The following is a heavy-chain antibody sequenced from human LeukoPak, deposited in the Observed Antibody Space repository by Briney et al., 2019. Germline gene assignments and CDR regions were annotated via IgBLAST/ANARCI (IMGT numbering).Heavy chain of an antibody. V-gene: IGHV3-43*01. CDR1: GFTFDDYT. Sequence: GGSLRLSCAASGFTFDDYTMLWVRQAPGKGLEWVSLISWDGGSTYYADSVKGRFTISRDNSKNSLYLQMNSLRTEDTALYYCAKGGIAVAGPLDYWGQGTLVTVSS. CDR2: ISWDGGST. CDR3: AKGGIAVAGPLDY. D-gene: IGHD6-19*01. J-gene: IGHJ4*02.